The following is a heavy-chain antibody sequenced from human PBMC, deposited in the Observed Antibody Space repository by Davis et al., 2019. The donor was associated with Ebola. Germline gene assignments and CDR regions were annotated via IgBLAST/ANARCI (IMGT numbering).Heavy chain of an antibody. CDR1: LYTFTSYG. V-gene: IGHV1-18*01. D-gene: IGHD2-8*02. CDR3: ARERGLGYCTGGVCWGYYYGMDV. Sequence: ASVTVSCKASLYTFTSYGISWVRQAPGQGLEWMGWISAYNGNTNYAQKLQGRVTMTTDTSTSTAYMELRSLRSDDTAVYYCARERGLGYCTGGVCWGYYYGMDVWGKGTTVTVSS. J-gene: IGHJ6*04. CDR2: ISAYNGNT.